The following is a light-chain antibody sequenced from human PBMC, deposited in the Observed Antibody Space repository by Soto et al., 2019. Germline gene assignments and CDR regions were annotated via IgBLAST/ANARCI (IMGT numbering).Light chain of an antibody. J-gene: IGKJ5*01. CDR3: QQYNNWPPT. CDR2: GAS. Sequence: EIVMTQSPATLSVSPGERATLSCRATQSVSSNLAWYQQKPGLAPRLLIYGASTRATGIPARFSGSRSGTEFTLTISSLQSEDFAVYYCQQYNNWPPTFGQGTRLEIK. V-gene: IGKV3-15*01. CDR1: QSVSSN.